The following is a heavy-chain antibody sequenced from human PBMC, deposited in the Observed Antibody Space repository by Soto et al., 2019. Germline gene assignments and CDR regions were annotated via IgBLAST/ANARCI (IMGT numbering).Heavy chain of an antibody. D-gene: IGHD6-19*01. CDR2: IYYST. J-gene: IGHJ4*02. V-gene: IGHV4-59*01. Sequence: SETLSLTCTVSGGSISGYYLSWIRQPPGKGLEWIGYIYYSTNYNPSLKSRVTISVDTSKNQLSLKLTSVTAADTAVYYCARTSPVAGGFDYWGQGTLVTVSS. CDR3: ARTSPVAGGFDY. CDR1: GGSISGYY.